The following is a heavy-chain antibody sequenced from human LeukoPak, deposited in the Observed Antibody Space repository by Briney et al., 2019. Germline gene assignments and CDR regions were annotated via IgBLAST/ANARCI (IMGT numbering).Heavy chain of an antibody. D-gene: IGHD3-16*01. J-gene: IGHJ3*02. CDR1: GYTFTSYG. Sequence: ASVKVSCKAFGYTFTSYGISWVRQAPGQGLEWMGWISIYNGYTNYAQKLQGRVAMTTDTSTSTAYMELRSLRSDDTAVYYCARGPVTLSDAFDIWGQGTMVTVSS. V-gene: IGHV1-18*01. CDR3: ARGPVTLSDAFDI. CDR2: ISIYNGYT.